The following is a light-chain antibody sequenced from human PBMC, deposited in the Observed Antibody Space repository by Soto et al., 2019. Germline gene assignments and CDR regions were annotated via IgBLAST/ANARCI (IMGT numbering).Light chain of an antibody. CDR3: QQYYDWPIT. Sequence: EIVMTQSPATLSVSPGERATLSCMASQSVSSNLAWYQQKPGQAPRLLIYGASTRATGIPARFSGSGSGADFTLTISSLQSEDFAVYYCQQYYDWPITFGQGTKVDIK. J-gene: IGKJ1*01. CDR1: QSVSSN. V-gene: IGKV3-15*01. CDR2: GAS.